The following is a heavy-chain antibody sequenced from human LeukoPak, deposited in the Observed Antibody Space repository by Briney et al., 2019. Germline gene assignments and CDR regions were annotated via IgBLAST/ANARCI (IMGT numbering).Heavy chain of an antibody. V-gene: IGHV3-9*01. D-gene: IGHD3-10*01. CDR2: ISWNSGSI. J-gene: IGHJ4*02. CDR3: AKDYIIYGSGSSPFDY. Sequence: PGGSLRLSCAASGFTFDDYAMHWVRQAPGKGLEWVSGISWNSGSIGYADSVKGRFTISRDNAKNSLYLQMNSLRAEDTALYYCAKDYIIYGSGSSPFDYWGQGTLVTVSS. CDR1: GFTFDDYA.